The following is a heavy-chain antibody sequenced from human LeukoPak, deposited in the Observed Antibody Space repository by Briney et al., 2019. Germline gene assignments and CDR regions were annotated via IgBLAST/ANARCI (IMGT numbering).Heavy chain of an antibody. CDR3: ARGRYDFWSGYSYYYFDY. CDR2: ISAYNGNT. D-gene: IGHD3-3*01. V-gene: IGHV1-18*01. CDR1: GYTFTSYG. Sequence: ASVKVSCKASGYTFTSYGISWVRQAPGQGLEWMGWISAYNGNTNYAQKLQGRVTMTTDTSTSTAYMELRSLRSDDTAVYYCARGRYDFWSGYSYYYFDYWGQGTLVTVSS. J-gene: IGHJ4*02.